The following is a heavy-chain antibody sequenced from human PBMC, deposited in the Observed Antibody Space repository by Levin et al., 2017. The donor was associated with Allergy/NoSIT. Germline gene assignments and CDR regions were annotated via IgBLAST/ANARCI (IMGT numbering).Heavy chain of an antibody. D-gene: IGHD3-16*02. V-gene: IGHV4-61*01. CDR3: AGAWGSYRFDY. CDR1: GGSVSSGSYY. J-gene: IGHJ4*02. Sequence: SQTLSLTCTVSGGSVSSGSYYWSWMRQPPGKGLEWIGYIYYSGNTNNNPSLKSRVTISLDTPKNQFSLKLSSVTAADTAVYYCAGAWGSYRFDYWGQGTLVTVSS. CDR2: IYYSGNT.